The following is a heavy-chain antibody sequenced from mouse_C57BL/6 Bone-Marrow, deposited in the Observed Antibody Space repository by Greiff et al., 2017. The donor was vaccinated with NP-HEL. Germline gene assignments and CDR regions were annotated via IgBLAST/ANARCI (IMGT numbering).Heavy chain of an antibody. CDR2: ISSGGDYI. CDR3: TRAHYYGSSYLAY. J-gene: IGHJ3*01. D-gene: IGHD1-1*01. CDR1: GFTFSSYA. Sequence: EVKLMESGEGLVKPGGSLKLSCAASGFTFSSYAMSWVRQTPEKRLEWVAYISSGGDYIYYADTVKGRFTLSRDNDRNTLYLQMSSLKSEDTAMYYCTRAHYYGSSYLAYWGQGTLVTVSA. V-gene: IGHV5-9-1*02.